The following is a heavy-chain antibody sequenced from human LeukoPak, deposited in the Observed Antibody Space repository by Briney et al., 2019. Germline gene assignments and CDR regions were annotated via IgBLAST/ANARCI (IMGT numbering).Heavy chain of an antibody. CDR3: ARAFIGLSGWFGELLFDY. Sequence: SETLSLTCTVSGGSISSGGYYWSWIRQHPGKGLEWIGYIYYSGSTYYNPSLKSRVTISVDTSKNQFSLKLSSVTAADTAVYYCARAFIGLSGWFGELLFDYWGQGTLVTVSS. CDR1: GGSISSGGYY. V-gene: IGHV4-31*03. D-gene: IGHD3-10*01. J-gene: IGHJ4*02. CDR2: IYYSGST.